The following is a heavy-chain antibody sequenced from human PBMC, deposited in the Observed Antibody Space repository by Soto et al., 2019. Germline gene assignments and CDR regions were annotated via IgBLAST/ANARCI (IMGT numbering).Heavy chain of an antibody. J-gene: IGHJ5*02. CDR2: ISSNSAYI. CDR3: TRDASRDSSARGWFDP. D-gene: IGHD6-13*01. Sequence: GGSLRLSCAASGFTFRSFTMNWVRQAPGKGLEWVSTISSNSAYIYYTDAPRGRFTISRDNAKNSLHLQMNSLRAEDTAVYYCTRDASRDSSARGWFDPWGPGTLVTVSS. CDR1: GFTFRSFT. V-gene: IGHV3-21*01.